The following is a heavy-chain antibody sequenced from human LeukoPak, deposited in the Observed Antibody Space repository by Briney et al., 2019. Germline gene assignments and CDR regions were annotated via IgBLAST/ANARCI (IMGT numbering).Heavy chain of an antibody. CDR2: ISYDGNNK. V-gene: IGHV3-30-3*01. D-gene: IGHD5-18*01. Sequence: GGSLRLSCAASGFTFSSYAMHWVRQAPGKGLEWVAVISYDGNNKYYADSVKGRFTISRDNSKNPLYLQMNSLRAEDTAVYYCARDLTQYCYGTFDFWGQETLVPVS. CDR3: ARDLTQYCYGTFDF. CDR1: GFTFSSYA. J-gene: IGHJ4*02.